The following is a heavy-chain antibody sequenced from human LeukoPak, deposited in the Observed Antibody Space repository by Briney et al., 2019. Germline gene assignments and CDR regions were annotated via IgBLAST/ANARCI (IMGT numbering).Heavy chain of an antibody. J-gene: IGHJ3*02. Sequence: PSETLSLTCTVSGGSVSSGSYYWSWIRQPPGKGLEWIGYIYYSGSTNYNPSLKSRVTISVDTSKNQFSLKLSSVTAADTAVYYCAREPAGDGYYYIAVYYAFDIWGQGTMVTVSS. CDR1: GGSVSSGSYY. V-gene: IGHV4-61*01. CDR3: AREPAGDGYYYIAVYYAFDI. CDR2: IYYSGST. D-gene: IGHD5-24*01.